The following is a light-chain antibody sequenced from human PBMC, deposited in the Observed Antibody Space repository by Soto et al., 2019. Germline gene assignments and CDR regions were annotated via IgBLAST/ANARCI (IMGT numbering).Light chain of an antibody. CDR3: QSYDSSRIPHVV. J-gene: IGLJ2*01. CDR2: GNS. V-gene: IGLV1-40*01. CDR1: SSNIGAGYD. Sequence: QSVLTQPPSVSGAPGQRVTISCTGSSSNIGAGYDVHWYQQLPGTAPKLLIYGNSNRPSGVPDRFSGSKSGTSASLAITGLQAEDEADYYCQSYDSSRIPHVVFGGGTKLTVL.